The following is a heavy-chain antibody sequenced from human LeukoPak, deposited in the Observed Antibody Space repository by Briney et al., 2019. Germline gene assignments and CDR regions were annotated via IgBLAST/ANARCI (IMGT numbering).Heavy chain of an antibody. J-gene: IGHJ4*02. CDR2: MSNSGENT. CDR1: GFTFSSYS. Sequence: GGSLRLSCAASGFTFSSYSMQWVRQTPGKGLGWVGIMSNSGENTFYGEAVKGRFTISRDNSQNTLYLQMNSLRPEDTAVYYCAKGGASVTRYVDYWGQGTLVTVSS. V-gene: IGHV3-30*18. D-gene: IGHD4-17*01. CDR3: AKGGASVTRYVDY.